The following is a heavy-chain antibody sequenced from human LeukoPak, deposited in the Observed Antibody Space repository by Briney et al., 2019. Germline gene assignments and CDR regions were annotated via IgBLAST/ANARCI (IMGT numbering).Heavy chain of an antibody. Sequence: PGGCLRLSCVASGFSFTNYAMSWVRQAPARGPEWVSRLKGGGETFYADSVKGRFTLSRDDSRNTVYLQLNNLRVEDTAIYYCARASWISTADPVWWGQGTQVTVSS. CDR2: LKGGGET. J-gene: IGHJ4*02. V-gene: IGHV3-23*01. D-gene: IGHD2-2*03. CDR1: GFSFTNYA. CDR3: ARASWISTADPVW.